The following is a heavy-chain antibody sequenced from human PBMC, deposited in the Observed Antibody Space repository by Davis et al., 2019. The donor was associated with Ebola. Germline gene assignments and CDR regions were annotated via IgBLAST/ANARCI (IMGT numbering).Heavy chain of an antibody. CDR3: AGGTIPLYGMDV. V-gene: IGHV3-53*01. J-gene: IGHJ6*04. CDR2: IYSGGST. CDR1: GFTVSRDH. D-gene: IGHD1-14*01. Sequence: GESLKISCTASGFTVSRDHMSWVRQAPGKGLEWVAVIYSGGSTYYADSVKGRFTISRDNSKNTLYVQMDSLRVEDTAVYYCAGGTIPLYGMDVWGKGTTVTVSS.